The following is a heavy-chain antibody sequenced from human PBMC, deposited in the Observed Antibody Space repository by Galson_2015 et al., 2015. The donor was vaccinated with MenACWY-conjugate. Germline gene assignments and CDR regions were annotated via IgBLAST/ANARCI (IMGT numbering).Heavy chain of an antibody. Sequence: SVKVSCKASGYTFITYGITWVRQAPGQGLEWMGWISGYNGNTNYAQKLQGRVTMTTDSSTTTAYMEVRSLRSDDTAVYYCARGAGVSCSWDYLDYWGQGTLVTASS. CDR2: ISGYNGNT. J-gene: IGHJ4*02. CDR3: ARGAGVSCSWDYLDY. D-gene: IGHD2-15*01. CDR1: GYTFITYG. V-gene: IGHV1-18*01.